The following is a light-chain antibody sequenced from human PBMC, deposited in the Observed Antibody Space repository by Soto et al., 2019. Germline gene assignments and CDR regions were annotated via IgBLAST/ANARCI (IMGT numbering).Light chain of an antibody. Sequence: EIVMTQSPATLSVSPGESATLSCRASQRISRNLAWYQQKPGQAPRLLIYDASTRATGVPARFSGSGSETDFSLTISSLQIEDFALYYCQQSNNWPPLTFGGGTKVDIK. J-gene: IGKJ4*01. CDR1: QRISRN. CDR2: DAS. CDR3: QQSNNWPPLT. V-gene: IGKV3-15*01.